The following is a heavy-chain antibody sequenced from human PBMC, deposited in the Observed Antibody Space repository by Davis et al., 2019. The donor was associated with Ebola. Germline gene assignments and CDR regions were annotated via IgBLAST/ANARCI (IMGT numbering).Heavy chain of an antibody. V-gene: IGHV5-51*01. D-gene: IGHD3-22*01. J-gene: IGHJ4*02. CDR2: IYPGNSDT. CDR1: GYSFSSYW. CDR3: ARHVMVGYYDSVLGY. Sequence: PGGSLRLSCKGSGYSFSSYWIAWVRQMPGKGLEWMGIIYPGNSDTRYSPSFEGQVTISADKSISTAYLQWSSLKASDTAMYYCARHVMVGYYDSVLGYWGQGTLVTVSS.